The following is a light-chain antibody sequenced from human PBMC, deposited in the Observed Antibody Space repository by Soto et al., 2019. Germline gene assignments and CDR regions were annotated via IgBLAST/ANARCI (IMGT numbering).Light chain of an antibody. CDR3: QQYGGSPQT. V-gene: IGKV3-20*01. J-gene: IGKJ1*01. CDR1: QSVSKY. Sequence: EIVLTQSPGTLALSPGEGATLSCRASQSVSKYLAWYQQKPGQAPRLLIYGASSRATGIPDSFSGSGSGTDFTLTISRLEPVDFAVYYCQQYGGSPQTFGQGTNVDIK. CDR2: GAS.